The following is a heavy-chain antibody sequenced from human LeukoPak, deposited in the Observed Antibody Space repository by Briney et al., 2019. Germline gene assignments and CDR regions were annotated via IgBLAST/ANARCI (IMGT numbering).Heavy chain of an antibody. CDR1: GFTFSSYS. CDR2: ISSSSSTI. J-gene: IGHJ3*02. V-gene: IGHV3-48*04. D-gene: IGHD6-13*01. Sequence: HPGGSLRLSCAASGFTFSSYSMNWVRQAPGKGLEWVSYISSSSSTIYYADSVKGRFTISRDNAKNSLYLQMNSLRAEDTAVYYCARDRVGSSSWYGLGAFDIWGQGTMVTVSS. CDR3: ARDRVGSSSWYGLGAFDI.